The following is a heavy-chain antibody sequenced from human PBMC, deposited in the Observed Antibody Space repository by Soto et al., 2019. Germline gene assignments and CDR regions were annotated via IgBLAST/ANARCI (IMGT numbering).Heavy chain of an antibody. D-gene: IGHD3-9*01. CDR1: GYTFTSYA. CDR3: ARAELRYFDWLFGWYYFDY. Sequence: GASVKVSCKASGYTFTSYAMHWVRQAPGQRLEWMGWINAGNGNTKYSQKFQGRVTITRDTSASTAYMELSSLRSEDTAVYYCARAELRYFDWLFGWYYFDYWGQGTLVTV. V-gene: IGHV1-3*01. J-gene: IGHJ4*02. CDR2: INAGNGNT.